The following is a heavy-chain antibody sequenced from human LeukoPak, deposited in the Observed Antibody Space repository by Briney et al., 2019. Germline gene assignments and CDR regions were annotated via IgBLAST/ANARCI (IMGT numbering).Heavy chain of an antibody. V-gene: IGHV1-69*04. CDR3: AREGRSDAFDI. CDR1: GGTFSSYA. J-gene: IGHJ3*02. CDR2: IIPILGIE. Sequence: SVKVSCKASGGTFSSYAISWVRQAPGQGLDWMGRIIPILGIENYAQKFQGRVTITADKSTSTAYMELSSLRSEDTAVYYCAREGRSDAFDIWGRGTMVTVSS. D-gene: IGHD3-10*01.